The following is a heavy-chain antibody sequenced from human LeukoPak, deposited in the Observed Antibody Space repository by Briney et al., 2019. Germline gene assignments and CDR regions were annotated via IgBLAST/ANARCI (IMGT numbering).Heavy chain of an antibody. V-gene: IGHV1-18*01. CDR1: GYTFTSYG. D-gene: IGHD2-2*01. Sequence: GASVKVSCKASGYTFTSYGISWVRQAPGQGLERMGWISAYNGNTNYAQKLQGRVTMTTDTSTSTAYMELRSLRSDDTAVYYCARVQGYCSSTSCYGAYEDYWGQGTLVTVSS. CDR2: ISAYNGNT. CDR3: ARVQGYCSSTSCYGAYEDY. J-gene: IGHJ4*02.